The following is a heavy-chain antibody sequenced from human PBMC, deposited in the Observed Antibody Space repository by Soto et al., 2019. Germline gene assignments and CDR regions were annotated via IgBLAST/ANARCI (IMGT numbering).Heavy chain of an antibody. Sequence: QVQLQESGPGLVKPSQTLSLTCTVSGGSISSGDYYWSWIRQPPGKGLEWIGYLYDSGSTYYNASLTSPVNITLHPSKNQFSLKLTSVTAADTAVYYCARDNGVGPWGQGTLVTVSS. J-gene: IGHJ5*02. CDR2: LYDSGST. CDR1: GGSISSGDYY. CDR3: ARDNGVGP. D-gene: IGHD2-8*01. V-gene: IGHV4-30-4*01.